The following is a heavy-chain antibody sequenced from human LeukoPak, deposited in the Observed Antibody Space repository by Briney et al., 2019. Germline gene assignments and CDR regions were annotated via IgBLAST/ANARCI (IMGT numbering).Heavy chain of an antibody. D-gene: IGHD3-22*01. J-gene: IGHJ4*02. Sequence: SETLSLTCTVSGGSISSYYRSWIRQPPGKGLEWIGYIYYSGSTNYNPSLKSRVTISVDTSKNQFSLKLSSVTAADTAVYYCARAHSSGYYVDWGQGTLVTVSS. CDR3: ARAHSSGYYVD. CDR1: GGSISSYY. V-gene: IGHV4-59*01. CDR2: IYYSGST.